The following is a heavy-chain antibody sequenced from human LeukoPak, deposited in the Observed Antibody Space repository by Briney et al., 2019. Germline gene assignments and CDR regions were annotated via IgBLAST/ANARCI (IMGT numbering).Heavy chain of an antibody. CDR1: GFTFSSYW. Sequence: GGSLRLSCAASGFTFSSYWMHWVRHAPGKGLVWVSRIKSDGSSTSYADSVKGRFTISRDNAKNTLYLQMNSLRAEDTAVYYCARRSAARDVFDIWGQGTMVTVSS. CDR3: ARRSAARDVFDI. V-gene: IGHV3-74*01. D-gene: IGHD6-6*01. J-gene: IGHJ3*02. CDR2: IKSDGSST.